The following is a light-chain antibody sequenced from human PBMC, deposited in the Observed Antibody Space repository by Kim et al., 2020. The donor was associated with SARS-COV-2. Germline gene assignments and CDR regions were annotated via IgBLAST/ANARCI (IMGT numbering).Light chain of an antibody. Sequence: SPVPLSLSPGERATLFCRASHSVSTNLAWYHQKPGQAPRLLIYGASTRATGIPARISGSGSGTDFTLTITSLQSEDFGIYYCQQYNNCFPFTFGQGTELEI. CDR3: QQYNNCFPFT. CDR1: HSVSTN. J-gene: IGKJ2*01. V-gene: IGKV3-15*01. CDR2: GAS.